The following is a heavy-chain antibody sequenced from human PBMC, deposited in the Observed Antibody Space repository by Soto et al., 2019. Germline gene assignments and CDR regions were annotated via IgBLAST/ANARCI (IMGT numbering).Heavy chain of an antibody. V-gene: IGHV3-23*01. CDR3: AREDGGGPFDY. CDR2: ISGPGSDT. D-gene: IGHD3-10*01. CDR1: GFIFSAYF. J-gene: IGHJ4*02. Sequence: LGSGGGPVQPGGSLRLSCEASGFIFSAYFMTWVRQAPGKGLEWVSGISGPGSDTDYADSVKGRFTISRDNSKNTLFLQMSSLRVDDTDVYYCAREDGGGPFDYWSQGTLVTVSS.